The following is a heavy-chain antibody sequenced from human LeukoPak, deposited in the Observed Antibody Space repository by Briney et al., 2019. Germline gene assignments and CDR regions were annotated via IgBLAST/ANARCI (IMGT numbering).Heavy chain of an antibody. V-gene: IGHV3-7*02. J-gene: IGHJ6*04. CDR3: AKNGGPHGMDV. CDR2: IKHDGSE. D-gene: IGHD3-16*01. Sequence: GGSLRLSCATSGFTFSSIWMSWVRQAPGKGLEWVANIKHDGSETMDSVKGRFTISRDNAKNSLHLQMNSLRVGDTAVYYCAKNGGPHGMDVWGEGATVTVSS. CDR1: GFTFSSIW.